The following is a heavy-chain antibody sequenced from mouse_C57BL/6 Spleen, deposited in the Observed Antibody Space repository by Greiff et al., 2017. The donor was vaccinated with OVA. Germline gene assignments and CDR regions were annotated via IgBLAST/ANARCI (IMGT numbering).Heavy chain of an antibody. CDR2: ISSGGDYI. CDR1: GFTFSSYA. V-gene: IGHV5-9-1*02. J-gene: IGHJ1*03. Sequence: EVQLVESGEGLVKPGGSLQLSCAASGFTFSSYAMSWVRQTPEKRLEWVAYISSGGDYIYYADTVKGRFTISRDNARNTLYLQMSSLKSEDTAMYYCTSLYYGSSYVWYFDVWGTGTTVTVSS. CDR3: TSLYYGSSYVWYFDV. D-gene: IGHD1-1*01.